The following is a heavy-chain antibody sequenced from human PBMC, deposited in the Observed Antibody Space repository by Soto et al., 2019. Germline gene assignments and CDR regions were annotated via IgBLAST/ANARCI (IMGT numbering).Heavy chain of an antibody. CDR1: GGSISSYY. J-gene: IGHJ4*02. V-gene: IGHV4-59*08. CDR3: ARGGYDEQLDY. Sequence: SETLSLTCTVSGGSISSYYWSWIRQPPGKGLEWIGYIYYSGSTNYNPSLKSRVTISVDTSKNQFSLKLSSVTAADTAVYYCARGGYDEQLDYWGQGTLVTVSS. CDR2: IYYSGST. D-gene: IGHD5-12*01.